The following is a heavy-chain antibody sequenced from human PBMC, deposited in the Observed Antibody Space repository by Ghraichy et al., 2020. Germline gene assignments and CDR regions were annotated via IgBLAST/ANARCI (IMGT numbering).Heavy chain of an antibody. CDR1: GGSISSSTCY. Sequence: SETLSLTCTVSGGSISSSTCYWAWIRQPPGKGLEWIGSIYYGGNTFYNPPLKSRVTISVDSSKNQFSLRLSSVTAADTAVFYCARHQTNHYGSGSPFDDWGRGTLVTVSS. CDR2: IYYGGNT. J-gene: IGHJ4*02. CDR3: ARHQTNHYGSGSPFDD. D-gene: IGHD3-10*01. V-gene: IGHV4-39*01.